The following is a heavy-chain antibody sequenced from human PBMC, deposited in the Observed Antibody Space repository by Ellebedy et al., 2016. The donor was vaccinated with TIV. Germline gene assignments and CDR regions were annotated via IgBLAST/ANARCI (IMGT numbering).Heavy chain of an antibody. D-gene: IGHD1-1*01. CDR3: ARGRRDNWSSYLFDH. V-gene: IGHV1-8*01. CDR2: MNPKSGNT. J-gene: IGHJ4*02. CDR1: GYTFASYD. Sequence: AASVKVSCKASGYTFASYDINWARQANGQGLEWMGWMNPKSGNTGYAQKFQGGVTMTRNTSISTAFMELSSLRSEDTAVYYCARGRRDNWSSYLFDHWGQGTLVPVSS.